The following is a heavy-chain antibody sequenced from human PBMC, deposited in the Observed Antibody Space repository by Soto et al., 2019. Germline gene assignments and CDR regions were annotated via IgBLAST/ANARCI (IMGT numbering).Heavy chain of an antibody. CDR3: ARESKDYYDSSGYYYSPGAFDI. CDR1: GYTFTGYY. D-gene: IGHD3-22*01. J-gene: IGHJ3*02. CDR2: INPNSGGT. Sequence: QVQLVQSGAEVKKPGASVKVSCKASGYTFTGYYMHWVRQAPGQGLEWMGWINPNSGGTNYAQKFQGWVTMNRDTSISAAYMELSRLRSDDTAVYYCARESKDYYDSSGYYYSPGAFDIWGQGTMVTVSS. V-gene: IGHV1-2*04.